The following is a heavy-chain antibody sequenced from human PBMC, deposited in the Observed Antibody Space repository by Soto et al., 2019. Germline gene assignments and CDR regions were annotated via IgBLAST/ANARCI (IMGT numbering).Heavy chain of an antibody. CDR3: ARDHDYGDYVFDY. V-gene: IGHV3-48*03. CDR1: GFTFSSYE. J-gene: IGHJ4*02. Sequence: EVQLVESGGGLVQPGGSLRLSCAASGFTFSSYEMNWVRQAPGKGLEWVSYISSSGSTIYYADSVKGRFTISRDNAKNSLYLLMNSLRAEDTAVYYCARDHDYGDYVFDYRDQGTLVTVSS. CDR2: ISSSGSTI. D-gene: IGHD4-17*01.